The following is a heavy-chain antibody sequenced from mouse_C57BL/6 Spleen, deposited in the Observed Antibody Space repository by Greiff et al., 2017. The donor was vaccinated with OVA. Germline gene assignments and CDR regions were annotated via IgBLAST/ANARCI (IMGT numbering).Heavy chain of an antibody. CDR2: ISGGGGNT. V-gene: IGHV5-9*01. Sequence: EVNLVESGGGLVKPGGSLKLSCAASGFTFSSYTMSWVRQTPEQGLEWVATISGGGGNTYYPDSVKGRFTISTYNATNTLYPQMSYLKSEDTAFDYCARHDGGRWLIWYFDVWGKGTPVTVSA. J-gene: IGHJ1*03. CDR1: GFTFSSYT. D-gene: IGHD2-3*01. CDR3: ARHDGGRWLIWYFDV.